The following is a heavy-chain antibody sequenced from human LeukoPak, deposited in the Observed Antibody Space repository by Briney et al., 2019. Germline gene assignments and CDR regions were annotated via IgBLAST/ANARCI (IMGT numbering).Heavy chain of an antibody. J-gene: IGHJ4*02. V-gene: IGHV3-7*03. Sequence: GGSLRLSCAASGFTFSSYWMSWVRQAPGKGLEWVANIKQDGSEKYYVDSVKGRFTISRDNAKNSLYLQMNSLRAEDTAIYYCAKERDYGPADYWGQGTLVTVSS. CDR3: AKERDYGPADY. D-gene: IGHD4/OR15-4a*01. CDR1: GFTFSSYW. CDR2: IKQDGSEK.